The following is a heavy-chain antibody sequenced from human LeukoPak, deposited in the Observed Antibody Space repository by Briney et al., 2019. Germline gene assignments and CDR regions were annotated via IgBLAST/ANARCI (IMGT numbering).Heavy chain of an antibody. J-gene: IGHJ4*02. D-gene: IGHD3-10*01. CDR3: AKLKKDRALETGYYYGSGSYYADY. CDR1: GFTFSSYA. V-gene: IGHV3-23*01. CDR2: ISGSGGST. Sequence: GGSLRLSCAASGFTFSSYAMSWVRQAPGEGLEWVSAISGSGGSTYYADSVKGRFTISRDNSKNTLYLQMNSLRAEDTAVYYCAKLKKDRALETGYYYGSGSYYADYWGQGTLVTVSS.